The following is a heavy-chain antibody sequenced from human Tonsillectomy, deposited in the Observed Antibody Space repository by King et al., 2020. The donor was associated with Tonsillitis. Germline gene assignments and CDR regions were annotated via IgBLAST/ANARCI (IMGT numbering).Heavy chain of an antibody. CDR3: ARLWDDYSLDY. CDR1: GGSISSSSYY. D-gene: IGHD2-15*01. Sequence: QLQESGPGLVKPSETLSLTCTVSGGSISSSSYYWAWIRQPPGKGLGWIGSIYYSGSTYYNPSLKSRVTISVDTSKNQLSLKLSSVTAADTAVYYCARLWDDYSLDYWGQGTLVTVSS. CDR2: IYYSGST. V-gene: IGHV4-39*01. J-gene: IGHJ4*02.